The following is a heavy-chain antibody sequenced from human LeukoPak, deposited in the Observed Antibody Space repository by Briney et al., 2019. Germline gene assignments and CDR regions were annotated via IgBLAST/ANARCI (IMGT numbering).Heavy chain of an antibody. Sequence: GGSLRLSCAASGFTFSSYSMNWVRQAPGKGLEWVSYISSSSSTIYYADSVKGRFTISRDNAKNSLYLQMNSLRAEDTAVYYCARCDCSGGSCYSGARGGLYYMGVWGKGTTVTVSS. J-gene: IGHJ6*03. D-gene: IGHD2-15*01. CDR1: GFTFSSYS. CDR2: ISSSSSTI. CDR3: ARCDCSGGSCYSGARGGLYYMGV. V-gene: IGHV3-48*01.